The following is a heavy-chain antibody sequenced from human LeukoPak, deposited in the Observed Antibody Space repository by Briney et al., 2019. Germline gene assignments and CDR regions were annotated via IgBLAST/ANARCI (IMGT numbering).Heavy chain of an antibody. D-gene: IGHD2-15*01. CDR2: IYYSGST. Sequence: SETLSLTCTVSGGSISSSSYYWGWIRQPPGKGLEWIGSIYYSGSTYYNPSLKSRVTISVDTSKNQFSLKLSSVTAADTAVYYCARGTQGYCSGGSCYDYWGQGTLVTVSS. J-gene: IGHJ4*02. V-gene: IGHV4-39*07. CDR1: GGSISSSSYY. CDR3: ARGTQGYCSGGSCYDY.